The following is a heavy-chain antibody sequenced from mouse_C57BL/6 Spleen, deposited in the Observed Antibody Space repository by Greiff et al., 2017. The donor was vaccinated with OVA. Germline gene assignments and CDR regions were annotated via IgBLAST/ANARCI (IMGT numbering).Heavy chain of an antibody. J-gene: IGHJ1*03. CDR1: GYTFTSYW. CDR2: IHPNSGST. Sequence: VQLQQPGAELVKPGASVKLSCKASGYTFTSYWMHWVKQRPGQGLEWIGMIHPNSGSTNYNEKFKSKATLTVDKSSSTAYMQLSSLTSEDSAVYYCARRGIYYDYDAFDVWGTGTTVTVSS. V-gene: IGHV1-64*01. CDR3: ARRGIYYDYDAFDV. D-gene: IGHD2-4*01.